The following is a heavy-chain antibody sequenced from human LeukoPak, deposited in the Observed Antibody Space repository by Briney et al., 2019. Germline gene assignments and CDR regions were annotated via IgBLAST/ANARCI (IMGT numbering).Heavy chain of an antibody. D-gene: IGHD3-22*01. CDR2: IYTSGST. CDR1: GGSISSYY. Sequence: PSETLSLTCTVSGGSISSYYWSWIRQPAGKGLEWIGRIYTSGSTNYNPSLKSRVTISVDTSKNQFSLKLSSVTAADTAVYYCARARNYYDSSGYYRFDPWGQGTLVTVSS. CDR3: ARARNYYDSSGYYRFDP. J-gene: IGHJ5*02. V-gene: IGHV4-4*07.